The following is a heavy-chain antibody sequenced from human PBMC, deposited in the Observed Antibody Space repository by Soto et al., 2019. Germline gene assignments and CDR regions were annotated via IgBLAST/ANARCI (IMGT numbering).Heavy chain of an antibody. CDR2: ISAYNGNR. V-gene: IGHV1-18*01. D-gene: IGHD2-15*01. J-gene: IGHJ5*02. Sequence: QVQLVQSGAEVKKPGASVKVSCKASGYTFTSYGISWVRQAPGQGLEWMGWISAYNGNRNYAQKLQGRVTMTTDTCPSTAYMELTSLRSDDTAVYYCARADMSLVWFDPWGQGTLVTVSS. CDR3: ARADMSLVWFDP. CDR1: GYTFTSYG.